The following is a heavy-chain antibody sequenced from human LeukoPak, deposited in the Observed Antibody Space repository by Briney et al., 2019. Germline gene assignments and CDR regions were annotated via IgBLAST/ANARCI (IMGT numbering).Heavy chain of an antibody. D-gene: IGHD6-13*01. J-gene: IGHJ4*02. CDR1: GYTFTSYG. V-gene: IGHV1-18*01. CDR2: ISAYNGNT. CDR3: ARGSSWYNY. Sequence: ASVRVSCKASGYTFTSYGISWVRQAPGQGLEWMGWISAYNGNTNYAQKLQGRVTMTRNTSISTAYMELSSLRSEDTAVYYCARGSSWYNYWGQGTLVTVSS.